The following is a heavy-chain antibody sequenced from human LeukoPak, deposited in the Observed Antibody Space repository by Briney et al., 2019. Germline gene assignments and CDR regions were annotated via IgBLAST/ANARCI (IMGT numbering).Heavy chain of an antibody. CDR2: IYYSGST. V-gene: IGHV4-59*01. CDR1: GGSTSSYY. CDR3: AKAAPWFDP. Sequence: SETLSLTCTVSGGSTSSYYWSWIRQPPGKGLEWIGYIYYSGSTNYNPSLKSRVTISVDTSKNQFSLKLSSVTAADTAVYYCAKAAPWFDPWGQGTLVTVSS. J-gene: IGHJ5*02. D-gene: IGHD6-25*01.